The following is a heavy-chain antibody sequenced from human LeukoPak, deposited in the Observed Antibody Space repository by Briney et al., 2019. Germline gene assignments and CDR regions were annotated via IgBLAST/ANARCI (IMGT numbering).Heavy chain of an antibody. J-gene: IGHJ4*02. V-gene: IGHV4-30-4*01. CDR2: IYYSGST. CDR1: GGSISSGDYY. Sequence: PSQTLSLTCTVSGGSISSGDYYWSWIRQPPGKGLEWIGYIYYSGSTYYNPSLKSRVTISVDTSKNQFSLKLSSVTAADTAVYYCARDYHGSGHFDYWGQGTLVTVSS. D-gene: IGHD3-16*02. CDR3: ARDYHGSGHFDY.